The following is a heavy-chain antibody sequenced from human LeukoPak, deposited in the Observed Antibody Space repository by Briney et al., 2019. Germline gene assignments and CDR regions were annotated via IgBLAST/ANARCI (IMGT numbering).Heavy chain of an antibody. D-gene: IGHD4-17*01. CDR1: GFTFSSYW. CDR3: ARDSDDYGDFSGFDP. V-gene: IGHV3-74*01. J-gene: IGHJ5*02. Sequence: PGGSLRLSCAASGFTFSSYWMHWVRQAPGKGLVWVSRINSDGSSTSYADSVKGRFTVSRDNAKNTLYLQMNSLRAEDTAVYYCARDSDDYGDFSGFDPWGQGTLVTVSS. CDR2: INSDGSST.